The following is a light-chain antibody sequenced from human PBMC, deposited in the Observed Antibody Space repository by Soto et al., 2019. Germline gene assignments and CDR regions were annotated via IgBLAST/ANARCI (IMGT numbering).Light chain of an antibody. CDR1: QSVSNNY. V-gene: IGKV3-20*01. J-gene: IGKJ1*01. CDR2: GAA. Sequence: EIELTQSPGPLSLSPGERSTLSCRASQSVSNNYLAWYQQKPGQSPWRLIYGAANSATGIPDRFSGSGSGKDFTLTISRLEPEDFAVYYCQQYGSSGTFGQGTKV. CDR3: QQYGSSGT.